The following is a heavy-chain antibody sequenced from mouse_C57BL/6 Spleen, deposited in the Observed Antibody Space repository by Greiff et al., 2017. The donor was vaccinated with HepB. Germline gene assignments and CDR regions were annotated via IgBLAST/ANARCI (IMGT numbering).Heavy chain of an antibody. V-gene: IGHV1-81*01. CDR1: GYTFTSYG. CDR2: IYPRSGNT. D-gene: IGHD2-5*01. Sequence: QVQLQQSGAELARPGASVKLSCKASGYTFTSYGISWVKQRTGQGLEWIGEIYPRSGNTYYNEKFKGKATLTADKSSSTAYMELRSLTSEDSAVYFCARGYLFIPYSKANYFDYWGQGTTLTVSS. J-gene: IGHJ2*01. CDR3: ARGYLFIPYSKANYFDY.